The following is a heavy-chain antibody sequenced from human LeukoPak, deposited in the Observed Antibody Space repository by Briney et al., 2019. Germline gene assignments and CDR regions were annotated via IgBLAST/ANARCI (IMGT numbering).Heavy chain of an antibody. CDR2: IYPGDSDT. J-gene: IGHJ5*02. CDR3: ARSGYCSGGSCTAGTWFDP. D-gene: IGHD2-15*01. V-gene: IGHV5-51*01. CDR1: GYSFTSYW. Sequence: HGESLKISCKGSGYSFTSYWIGWVRQLPGKGLEWMGIIYPGDSDTRYSPSFQGQVTISADKSISTAYLQWSSLKASDTAMYYCARSGYCSGGSCTAGTWFDPWGQGTLVTVSS.